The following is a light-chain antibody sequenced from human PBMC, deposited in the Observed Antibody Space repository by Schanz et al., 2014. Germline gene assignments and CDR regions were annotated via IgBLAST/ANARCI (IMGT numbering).Light chain of an antibody. CDR1: SSDVASYKL. CDR2: DVS. CDR3: SSYGGSNDYV. V-gene: IGLV2-8*01. J-gene: IGLJ1*01. Sequence: QSALIQPASVSGSPGQSITISCTGTSSDVASYKLVSWYQQHPGKAPTLMIYDVSKRPSGVPDRFSGSKSGNTASLTVSGLQAEDEADYYCSSYGGSNDYVFGTGTKLTVL.